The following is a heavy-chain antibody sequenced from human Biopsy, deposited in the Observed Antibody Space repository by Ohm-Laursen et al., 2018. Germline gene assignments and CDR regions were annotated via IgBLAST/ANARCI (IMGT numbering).Heavy chain of an antibody. V-gene: IGHV4-4*07. CDR3: ARWTPEYDSSRYYLDAFDI. J-gene: IGHJ3*02. CDR2: ISSSGST. CDR1: GGSLSTYY. D-gene: IGHD3-22*01. Sequence: SDTLSLTCTVSGGSLSTYYWSWIRQPSGKGLEWIGRISSSGSTNYNPSLRSRVTLSMDTSKRQLSLKMSFVTAADTAVYYCARWTPEYDSSRYYLDAFDIWGQGTKVTVSS.